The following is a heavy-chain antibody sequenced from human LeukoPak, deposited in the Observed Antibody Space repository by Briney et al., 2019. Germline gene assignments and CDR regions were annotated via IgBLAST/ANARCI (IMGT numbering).Heavy chain of an antibody. CDR3: ATTSIAAAVPGCFDY. J-gene: IGHJ4*02. CDR2: ISSSGKTI. D-gene: IGHD6-13*01. Sequence: QPGGSLRLSCEASGFTFSSYEMNWVRQAPGKGLEWVSYISSSGKTIYYADYTKGRFTVSRDNAKNSLYLQMNSLRAEDTAVYYCATTSIAAAVPGCFDYWGQGTLVTVFS. CDR1: GFTFSSYE. V-gene: IGHV3-48*03.